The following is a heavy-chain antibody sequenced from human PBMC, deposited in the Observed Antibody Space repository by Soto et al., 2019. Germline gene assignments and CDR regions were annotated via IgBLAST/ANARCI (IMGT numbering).Heavy chain of an antibody. CDR3: ASTTYGDYGRPGFYYYGMDV. CDR1: GGTFSSYA. Sequence: QVQLVQSGAEVKKPGSSVKVSCKASGGTFSSYAISWVRQAPGQGLEWMGGIIPIFGTANYAQKFQGRVTITADESTSTAYLELSSLRSEDTAVYYCASTTYGDYGRPGFYYYGMDVWGQGTTVTVSS. D-gene: IGHD4-17*01. J-gene: IGHJ6*02. CDR2: IIPIFGTA. V-gene: IGHV1-69*01.